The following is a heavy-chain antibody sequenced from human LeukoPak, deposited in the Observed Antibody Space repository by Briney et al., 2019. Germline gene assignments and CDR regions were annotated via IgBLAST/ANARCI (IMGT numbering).Heavy chain of an antibody. CDR1: GYSFTSYW. V-gene: IGHV5-51*01. J-gene: IGHJ5*02. Sequence: GESLKISCKGSGYSFTSYWIGWVRQMPGKGLEWMGIIYPGDSDTRYSPSFQGQVTISADKSISTAYLQWSSLKASDTAMYYCARLYPQINTVTTGFDPWGQGTLVTVSS. D-gene: IGHD4-11*01. CDR3: ARLYPQINTVTTGFDP. CDR2: IYPGDSDT.